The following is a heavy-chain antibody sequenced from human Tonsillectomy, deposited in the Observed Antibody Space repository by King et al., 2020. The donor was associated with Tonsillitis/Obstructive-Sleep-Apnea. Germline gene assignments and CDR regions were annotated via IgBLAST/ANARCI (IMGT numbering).Heavy chain of an antibody. V-gene: IGHV3-23*01. CDR1: GFTFSSYA. CDR3: AKEVYSSGWYSANWFDP. CDR2: ISGSGGST. D-gene: IGHD6-19*01. Sequence: QLESGGGLVQPGGSLRLSCAASGFTFSSYAMSWVRQAPGKGLEWVSAISGSGGSTYSADSVKGRFTISRDNSKNTLYLQMNSLRAEDTAVYYCAKEVYSSGWYSANWFDPWGQGTLVTVSS. J-gene: IGHJ5*02.